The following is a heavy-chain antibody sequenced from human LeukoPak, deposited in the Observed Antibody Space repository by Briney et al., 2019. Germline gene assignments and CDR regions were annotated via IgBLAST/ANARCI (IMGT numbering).Heavy chain of an antibody. J-gene: IGHJ4*02. D-gene: IGHD3-10*01. CDR3: AGYFMYYYGSGNYSDY. CDR2: INPSGGST. V-gene: IGHV1-46*01. Sequence: GASVKVSCKASGYTFTSYYMHWVRQAPGQGLEWMGIINPSGGSTSYAQKFHGRVTMTRDTSTSTVYMELSSLRSEDTTVYDWAGYFMYYYGSGNYSDYWGQGTLVTVSS. CDR1: GYTFTSYY.